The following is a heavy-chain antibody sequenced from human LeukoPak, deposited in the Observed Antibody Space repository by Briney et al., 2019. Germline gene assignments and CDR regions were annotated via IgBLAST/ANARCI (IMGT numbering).Heavy chain of an antibody. V-gene: IGHV4-59*01. CDR3: ARGEWYSSGWYPFDY. Sequence: SETLSLTCTVSGGSIGSYYWSWIRQPPGKGLEWIGYIYYSGSTNYNPSLKSRVTISVDTSKNQFSLKLSSVTAADTAVYYCARGEWYSSGWYPFDYWGQGTLVTVSS. D-gene: IGHD6-19*01. CDR2: IYYSGST. J-gene: IGHJ4*02. CDR1: GGSIGSYY.